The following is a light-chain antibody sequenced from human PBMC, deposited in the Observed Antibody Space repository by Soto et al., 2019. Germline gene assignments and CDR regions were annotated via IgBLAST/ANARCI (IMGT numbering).Light chain of an antibody. CDR1: QSISSW. Sequence: DIQMTQSPSTVSASVGDRVTITCRASQSISSWLAWYQQKPWQAPKLLIQKASSLESGVASRFSGSGSGTEFTLAISSHQHDDFATYWCQQYIIFSLTFGGGTKVEIK. CDR2: KAS. V-gene: IGKV1-5*03. J-gene: IGKJ4*01. CDR3: QQYIIFSLT.